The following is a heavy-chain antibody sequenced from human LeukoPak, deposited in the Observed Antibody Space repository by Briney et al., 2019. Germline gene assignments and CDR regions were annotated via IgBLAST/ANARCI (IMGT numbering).Heavy chain of an antibody. D-gene: IGHD3-10*01. CDR2: ISWNSGSI. CDR3: AKAARMGRGVINWFDP. Sequence: GGSLRLSCAASGFTFDDYAMHWVRQAPGKGLEWVSGISWNSGSIGYADSVKGRFTISRDNAKNSLYLQMNSLRAEDTALYYCAKAARMGRGVINWFDPWGQGTLVTVSS. V-gene: IGHV3-9*01. J-gene: IGHJ5*02. CDR1: GFTFDDYA.